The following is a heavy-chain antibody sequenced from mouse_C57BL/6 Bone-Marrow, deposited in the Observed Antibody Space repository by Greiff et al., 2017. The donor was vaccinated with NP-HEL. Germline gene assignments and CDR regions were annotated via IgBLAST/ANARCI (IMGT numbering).Heavy chain of an antibody. CDR3: ARSWDGSFAY. V-gene: IGHV1-81*01. CDR1: GYTFTSFG. J-gene: IGHJ3*01. CDR2: IYPRSGNT. D-gene: IGHD4-1*01. Sequence: VQLQQSGAELARPGASVKLSCKASGYTFTSFGISWVKQSTGQGLEWIGEIYPRSGNTYYNEKFKGKATLTADKSSSTAYMELRSLTSEDSAVYFCARSWDGSFAYWGQGTLVTVSA.